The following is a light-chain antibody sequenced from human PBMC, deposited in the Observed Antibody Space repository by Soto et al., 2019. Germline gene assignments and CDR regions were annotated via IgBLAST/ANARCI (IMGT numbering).Light chain of an antibody. V-gene: IGKV3-20*01. Sequence: EIVLTQSPGTLSLSPGERATLSCRASQSVDISTLAWYQQKPGQAPRLLISGASNRATGIPDRFSGSGSGTDFTLAISRLEPEDFAVYYCQHFDDSLTFGGGTKVEIK. CDR1: QSVDIST. J-gene: IGKJ4*01. CDR2: GAS. CDR3: QHFDDSLT.